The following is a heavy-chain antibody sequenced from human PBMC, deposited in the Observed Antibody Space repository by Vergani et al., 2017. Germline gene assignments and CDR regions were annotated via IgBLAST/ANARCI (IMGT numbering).Heavy chain of an antibody. V-gene: IGHV4-59*08. CDR1: GGSISSYY. Sequence: QVQLQESGPGLVKPSETLSLTCTVSGGSISSYYWSWIRQPPGKGLEWIGYIYYSGSTNYNPSLKSRVTISVDTSKNQFSLKLSSVTVADTAVYYCARHGGYSSGWYVDYYYYYGMDVWGQGTTVTVSS. CDR2: IYYSGST. D-gene: IGHD6-19*01. CDR3: ARHGGYSSGWYVDYYYYYGMDV. J-gene: IGHJ6*02.